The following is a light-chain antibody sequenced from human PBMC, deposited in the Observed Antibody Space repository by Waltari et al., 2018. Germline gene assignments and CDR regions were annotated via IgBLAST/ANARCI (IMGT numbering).Light chain of an antibody. CDR1: SAYIGAYSY. V-gene: IGLV2-14*03. Sequence: QSALTQPASVSVSPGQSITISCTVTSAYIGAYSYVTWYHQRPGKVPKLIIYDLTERPSGVSNRFSGSKAGSTASLTVSGLQAEDEGLFYCSAYTSRGTLKFGGGTRVTVL. J-gene: IGLJ2*01. CDR2: DLT. CDR3: SAYTSRGTLK.